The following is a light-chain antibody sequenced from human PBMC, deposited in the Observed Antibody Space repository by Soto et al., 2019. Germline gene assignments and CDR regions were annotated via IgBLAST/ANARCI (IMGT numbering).Light chain of an antibody. V-gene: IGKV3-20*01. CDR3: QQYGNSPPWT. CDR2: GAS. Sequence: EIVLTLSPGTLSLSPGERATLSCRASQSVSSSYLAWYQQKPGQAPRLLIYGASSRATGIPDKFSGSGSGTDFTLTISRLEPEDFAVYYCQQYGNSPPWTFGQGTKVDIK. J-gene: IGKJ1*01. CDR1: QSVSSSY.